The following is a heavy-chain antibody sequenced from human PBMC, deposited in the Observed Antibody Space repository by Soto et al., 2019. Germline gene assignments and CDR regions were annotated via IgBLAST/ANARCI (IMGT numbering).Heavy chain of an antibody. V-gene: IGHV4-31*03. Sequence: QVQLQESGPGLVTPSQTLSLTCTVSGGSIRATGYYWNWIRQRPGKGLEWIGNIYHRGTTHYHPSLKSRFSLSVDTSNNQFSLRLTSVTAADTAVYCCARHVESTAATDSWGQGTLVTVSS. CDR1: GGSIRATGYY. CDR2: IYHRGTT. D-gene: IGHD2-15*01. J-gene: IGHJ1*01. CDR3: ARHVESTAATDS.